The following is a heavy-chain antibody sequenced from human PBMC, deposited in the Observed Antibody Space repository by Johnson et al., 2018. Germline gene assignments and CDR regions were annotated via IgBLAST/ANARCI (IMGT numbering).Heavy chain of an antibody. CDR1: GFTFDDYA. V-gene: IGHV3-9*01. CDR2: ISWHSGTT. J-gene: IGHJ6*03. CDR3: AKDKVPGWTYSEPRGSYYYYYFMDV. D-gene: IGHD1-26*01. Sequence: VQLVQSGGGLVQPGRSLRPWCVASGFTFDDYAMHWVRQAPRKGLEWVPGISWHSGTTAHAACVKGLLPLSRDTDKSSRYLQMHSMRAEGKALYDCAKDKVPGWTYSEPRGSYYYYYFMDVWGQGT.